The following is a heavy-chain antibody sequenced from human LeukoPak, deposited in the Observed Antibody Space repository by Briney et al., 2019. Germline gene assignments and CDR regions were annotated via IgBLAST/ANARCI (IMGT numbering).Heavy chain of an antibody. V-gene: IGHV3-30*02. CDR3: AKRDRTVTHAFDI. CDR2: IRNDGSNP. CDR1: GFTFSTFG. D-gene: IGHD4-17*01. Sequence: TGGSLRLSCASSGFTFSTFGMHWVRQAPVKGLEWVAFIRNDGSNPQYVDSVKGRFTISRDNSENTLYLQMNSLRAEDTAVYYCAKRDRTVTHAFDIWGQGTMVTVSS. J-gene: IGHJ3*02.